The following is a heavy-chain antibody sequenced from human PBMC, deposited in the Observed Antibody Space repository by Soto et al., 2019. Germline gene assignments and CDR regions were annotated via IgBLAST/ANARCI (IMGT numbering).Heavy chain of an antibody. V-gene: IGHV4-34*01. J-gene: IGHJ5*01. CDR3: ARRGGASGSPQDRRVWTNWLDS. CDR2: INHSGST. D-gene: IGHD1-26*01. Sequence: PSETLSLTCAVYGGSFSGYYWSWIRQPPGKGLEWIGEINHSGSTNYNPSLKSRVTITVDTSKNQFSLKLSSVTAADTAVYYCARRGGASGSPQDRRVWTNWLDSWGQGTLVTVSS. CDR1: GGSFSGYY.